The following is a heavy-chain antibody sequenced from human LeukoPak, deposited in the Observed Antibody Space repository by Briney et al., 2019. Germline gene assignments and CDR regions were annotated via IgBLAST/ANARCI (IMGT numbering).Heavy chain of an antibody. J-gene: IGHJ6*02. CDR3: ARDLPVTMVRGVHHGMDV. CDR2: ISYDGSNK. D-gene: IGHD3-10*01. CDR1: GFTFSSYA. Sequence: GGSLRLSCAASGFTFSSYAMHWVRQAPGKGPEWVAVISYDGSNKYYADSVKGRFTISRDNSKNTLYLQMNSLRAEDTAVYYCARDLPVTMVRGVHHGMDVWGQGTTVTVSS. V-gene: IGHV3-30-3*01.